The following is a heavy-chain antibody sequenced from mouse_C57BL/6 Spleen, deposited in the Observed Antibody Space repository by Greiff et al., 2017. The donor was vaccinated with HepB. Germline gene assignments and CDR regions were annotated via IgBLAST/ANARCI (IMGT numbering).Heavy chain of an antibody. CDR2: INPNNGGT. J-gene: IGHJ3*01. Sequence: VQLQQSGPELVKPGASVKISCKASGYTFTDYYMNWVKQSHGKSLEWIGDINPNNGGTSYNQKFKGKATLSVDKSSSTAYMELRSLTSEVSAVYFCARPNWGFGYGGQGTRVTVSA. CDR3: ARPNWGFGY. D-gene: IGHD4-1*01. V-gene: IGHV1-26*01. CDR1: GYTFTDYY.